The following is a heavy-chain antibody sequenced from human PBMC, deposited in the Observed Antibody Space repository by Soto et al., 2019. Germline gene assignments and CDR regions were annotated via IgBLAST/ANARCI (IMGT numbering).Heavy chain of an antibody. D-gene: IGHD2-15*01. CDR3: ATDPPGYCSGGSCLGGFDP. CDR2: IIPILGIA. CDR1: GCTFSSYT. V-gene: IGHV1-69*04. Sequence: SVKVSCKASGCTFSSYTISWVRQAPGQGLEWMGRIIPILGIANYAQKFQGRVTMTEDTSTDTAYMELSSLRSEDTAVYYCATDPPGYCSGGSCLGGFDPWG. J-gene: IGHJ5*02.